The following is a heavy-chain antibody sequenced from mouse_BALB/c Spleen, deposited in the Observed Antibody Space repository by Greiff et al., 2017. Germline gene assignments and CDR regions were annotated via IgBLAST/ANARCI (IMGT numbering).Heavy chain of an antibody. Sequence: EVKLQESGGGLVQPGGSRKLSCAASGFTFSSFGMHWVRQAPEKGLEWVAYISSGSSTIYYADTVKGRFTISRDNPKNTLFLRMTSLRSEDTAMYYCARGRDSSGYRAMDYWGQGTSVTVSS. D-gene: IGHD3-2*01. CDR2: ISSGSSTI. CDR1: GFTFSSFG. J-gene: IGHJ4*01. V-gene: IGHV5-17*02. CDR3: ARGRDSSGYRAMDY.